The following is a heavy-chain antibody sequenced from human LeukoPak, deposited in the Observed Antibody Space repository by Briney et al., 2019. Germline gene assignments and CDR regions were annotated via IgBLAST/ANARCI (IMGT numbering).Heavy chain of an antibody. CDR1: RYTFTGYY. V-gene: IGHV1-2*02. Sequence: ASVKVSCKASRYTFTGYYMHWVRQAPGQGLEWMGWINPNSGTNYAQKFQGRVTMTRDTSISTAYMGLSRLRSDDTAVYYCARGGGIVGAIPFNYWGQGTLVTVSS. CDR2: INPNSGT. D-gene: IGHD1-26*01. J-gene: IGHJ4*02. CDR3: ARGGGIVGAIPFNY.